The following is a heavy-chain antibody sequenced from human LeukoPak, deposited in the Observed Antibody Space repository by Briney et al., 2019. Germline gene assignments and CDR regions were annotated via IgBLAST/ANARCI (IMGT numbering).Heavy chain of an antibody. D-gene: IGHD2-2*01. CDR1: GFTFSDYY. J-gene: IGHJ4*02. CDR2: ISSSGSTI. CDR3: ARDPDPVGYCSSTSCYDRIDYFDY. V-gene: IGHV3-11*04. Sequence: GGSLRLSCAASGFTFSDYYMSWIRQAPGKGLEWVSYISSSGSTIYYADSVKGRFTISRDNAKNSLYLQMNSLRAEDTAAYYCARDPDPVGYCSSTSCYDRIDYFDYWGQGTLVTVSS.